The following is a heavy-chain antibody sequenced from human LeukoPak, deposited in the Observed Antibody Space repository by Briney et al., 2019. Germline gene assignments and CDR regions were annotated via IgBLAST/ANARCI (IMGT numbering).Heavy chain of an antibody. CDR3: VKAITLPD. V-gene: IGHV3-7*01. CDR1: GIIFKNFW. CDR2: IKQDGSRQ. Sequence: GGSLRLSCTASGIIFKNFWMSWVRQAPGKGLEWVANIKQDGSRQFYVDSVKGRFTISRDNAKNSMYLQMNNLRAEDTAVYYCVKAITLPDWGQGTLVTVSS. D-gene: IGHD3-10*01. J-gene: IGHJ4*02.